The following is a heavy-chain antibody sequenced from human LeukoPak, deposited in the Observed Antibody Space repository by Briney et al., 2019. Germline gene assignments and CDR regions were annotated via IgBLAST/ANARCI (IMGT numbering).Heavy chain of an antibody. Sequence: GGSLRLSCAASGFTFSSYSMNWVRQAPGKGLEWVSSISSSSSYIYYADSVKGRFTISRDNAKNSLYLQMNSLRAEDTAVYYCARGPGIAVAGPLNVWDKGTTVTVSS. CDR2: ISSSSSYI. J-gene: IGHJ6*04. CDR3: ARGPGIAVAGPLNV. D-gene: IGHD6-19*01. V-gene: IGHV3-21*01. CDR1: GFTFSSYS.